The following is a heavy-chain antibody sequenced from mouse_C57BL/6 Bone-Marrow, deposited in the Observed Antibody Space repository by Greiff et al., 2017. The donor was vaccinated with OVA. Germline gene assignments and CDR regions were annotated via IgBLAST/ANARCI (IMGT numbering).Heavy chain of an antibody. CDR3: ATLIYYYGSSPRFDV. CDR1: GYTFTSYG. D-gene: IGHD1-1*01. J-gene: IGHJ1*03. Sequence: QVQLQQSGAELARPGASVKLSCKASGYTFTSYGISWVKQRTGQGLEWIGEIYPRSGNTYYNEQFTGKATLPADKSSSTAYMELRSLTSEDSAVYCCATLIYYYGSSPRFDVWGTGTTVTVSS. CDR2: IYPRSGNT. V-gene: IGHV1-81*01.